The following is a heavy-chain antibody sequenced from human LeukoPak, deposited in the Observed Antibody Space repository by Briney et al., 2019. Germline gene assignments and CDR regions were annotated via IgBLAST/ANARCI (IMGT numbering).Heavy chain of an antibody. CDR3: ARDPRAYSGSCHHPLHY. J-gene: IGHJ4*02. CDR1: GYTFTSYG. V-gene: IGHV1-18*01. D-gene: IGHD1-26*01. CDR2: ISAYNGNT. Sequence: ASVKVSCKASGYTFTSYGISWVRQAPGQGLEWMGWISAYNGNTNYAQKLQGRVTMTTDTSTSTAYMELRSLRSDDTAVYYCARDPRAYSGSCHHPLHYWGQGTLVTVSS.